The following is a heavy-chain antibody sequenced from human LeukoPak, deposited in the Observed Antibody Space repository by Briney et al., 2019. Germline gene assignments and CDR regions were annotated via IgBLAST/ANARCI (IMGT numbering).Heavy chain of an antibody. CDR3: ASDSGSYYFDY. CDR2: IYYSGST. D-gene: IGHD1-26*01. CDR1: GGSISSSSYY. V-gene: IGHV4-39*01. Sequence: SGPLAPPGTVPGGSISSSSYYGGGTRQPPGKGLEWIGSIYYSGSTYYHSSLKRRVTISVDTSKNQFSLKLSSVTAADTAVYYCASDSGSYYFDYWGQGTLVTVSS. J-gene: IGHJ4*02.